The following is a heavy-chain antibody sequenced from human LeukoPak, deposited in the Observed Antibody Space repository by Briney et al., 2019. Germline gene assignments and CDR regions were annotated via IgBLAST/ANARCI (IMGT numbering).Heavy chain of an antibody. CDR1: GYSFTSYW. CDR2: IYPGDSDT. CDR3: ARRLLGYCSGGSCYSGGSGLENAFDI. J-gene: IGHJ3*02. Sequence: GESLKISCKGSGYSFTSYWIGWVRQMPGKGLEWMGIIYPGDSDTRYSPSFQGQVTISADKSISTAYLQWSSLKASDTAMYYCARRLLGYCSGGSCYSGGSGLENAFDIWGQGTMVTVSS. D-gene: IGHD2-15*01. V-gene: IGHV5-51*01.